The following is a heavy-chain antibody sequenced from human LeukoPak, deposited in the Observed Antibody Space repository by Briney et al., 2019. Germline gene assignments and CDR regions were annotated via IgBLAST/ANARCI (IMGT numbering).Heavy chain of an antibody. D-gene: IGHD5-18*01. V-gene: IGHV4-34*01. CDR3: ARGYSYGYPNY. CDR1: GGSFSGYY. Sequence: AETLSLTCAVYGGSFSGYYWSWIRQPPGKGLEWIGEINHSGSTNYNPSLKSRVTISVDTSKNQFSLKLSSVTAADTAVYYCARGYSYGYPNYWGQGTLVTVSS. CDR2: INHSGST. J-gene: IGHJ4*02.